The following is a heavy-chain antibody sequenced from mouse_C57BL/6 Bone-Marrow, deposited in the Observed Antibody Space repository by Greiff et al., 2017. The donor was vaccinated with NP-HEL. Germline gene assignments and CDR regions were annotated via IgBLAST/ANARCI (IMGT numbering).Heavy chain of an antibody. V-gene: IGHV1-66*01. CDR2: IYSGSGNT. Sequence: VQLQQSGPELVKPGASVKISCKASGYSFTSYYIHWVKQRPGQGLEWIGWIYSGSGNTKYNEKFTGKATLTADKYSCTAYMQLSTLTSEAAAVYYCARGYLRAFDYWGKGTTLTVSS. D-gene: IGHD3-3*01. CDR3: ARGYLRAFDY. CDR1: GYSFTSYY. J-gene: IGHJ2*01.